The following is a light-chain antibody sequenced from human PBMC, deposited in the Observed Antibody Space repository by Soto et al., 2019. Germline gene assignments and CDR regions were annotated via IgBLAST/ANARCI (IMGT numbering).Light chain of an antibody. J-gene: IGKJ4*01. V-gene: IGKV3-11*01. Sequence: EIVLTQSPATLSLSPGERATLSCRASQSVSTYLAWYQQKPGQAPRLLIYEASNRATGIPARFSGSGSGTDFTLTISSLAPEDFAVYYCQQRRNWPLTFGGGTQVEIK. CDR2: EAS. CDR3: QQRRNWPLT. CDR1: QSVSTY.